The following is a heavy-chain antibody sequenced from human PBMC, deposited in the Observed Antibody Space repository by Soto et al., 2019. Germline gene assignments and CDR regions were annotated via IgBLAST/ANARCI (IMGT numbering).Heavy chain of an antibody. V-gene: IGHV1-69*06. CDR1: GGTFSNYA. J-gene: IGHJ2*01. CDR3: ARDYYDGRGYYSWYFEL. Sequence: QVQLVQSGAEVKKPGSSVKVSCRASGGTFSNYAISWVRQAPGQGLEWMGGIIPIFGTTNYAQKFQGRVTITADNSTSTAYMELSSLRSEDTAVYYCARDYYDGRGYYSWYFELWGRGTLVTVSS. CDR2: IIPIFGTT. D-gene: IGHD3-22*01.